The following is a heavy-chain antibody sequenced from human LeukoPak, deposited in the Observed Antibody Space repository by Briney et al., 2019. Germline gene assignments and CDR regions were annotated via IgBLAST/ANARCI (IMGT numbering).Heavy chain of an antibody. CDR1: GGSFSGYY. CDR3: ARQNPQSASFDY. D-gene: IGHD2-15*01. Sequence: SETPSLTCAVYGGSFSGYYWSWIRQPPGKGLEWIGEINHSGSTDYNPSLKSRVTISVDTSKNQFSLKLSSVTAADTAVYYCARQNPQSASFDYWGQGTLVTVSS. V-gene: IGHV4-34*01. CDR2: INHSGST. J-gene: IGHJ4*02.